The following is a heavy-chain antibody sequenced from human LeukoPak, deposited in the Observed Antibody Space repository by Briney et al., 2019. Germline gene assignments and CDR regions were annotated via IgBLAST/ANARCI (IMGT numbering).Heavy chain of an antibody. J-gene: IGHJ5*02. CDR2: ISAYNSNT. V-gene: IGHV1-18*01. CDR3: ARGGPYNWNDEGWS. Sequence: ASVKVSCKASGYTFTSYGISWVRQAPGQGLEWMGWISAYNSNTNYAQKLQGRVTMTTDTSTSTAYMELRSLRSEDTAVYYCARGGPYNWNDEGWSWGQGTLVTVSS. CDR1: GYTFTSYG. D-gene: IGHD1-1*01.